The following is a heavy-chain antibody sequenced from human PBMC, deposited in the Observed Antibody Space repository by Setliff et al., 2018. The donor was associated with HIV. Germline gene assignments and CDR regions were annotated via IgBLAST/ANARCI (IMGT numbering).Heavy chain of an antibody. Sequence: LSLTCTVSGGSSSSSSFYWGWIRQPPGKGLGWIGSIYYSGNTYYNPSLKSRVTISVDTSKNQFSLKLSSVTAADTAVYYCARPFDWGSSHPLGYWSQGTLVTVSS. D-gene: IGHD3-9*01. CDR3: ARPFDWGSSHPLGY. CDR2: IYYSGNT. CDR1: GGSSSSSSFY. V-gene: IGHV4-39*01. J-gene: IGHJ4*02.